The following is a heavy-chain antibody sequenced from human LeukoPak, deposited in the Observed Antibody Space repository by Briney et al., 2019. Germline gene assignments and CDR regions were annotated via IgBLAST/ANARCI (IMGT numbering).Heavy chain of an antibody. CDR2: IYYSGST. V-gene: IGHV4-39*02. CDR3: AKERLGGSGWYCFDY. CDR1: GGSISSYNSY. D-gene: IGHD6-19*01. J-gene: IGHJ4*02. Sequence: PSETLSLTCTVSGGSISSYNSYWGWIRQPPGKGLEWIGSIYYSGSTYYNPSLRGRVTISVDTSNTQFSLKLSSVTAADTAVYYCAKERLGGSGWYCFDYWGQGTLVTVSS.